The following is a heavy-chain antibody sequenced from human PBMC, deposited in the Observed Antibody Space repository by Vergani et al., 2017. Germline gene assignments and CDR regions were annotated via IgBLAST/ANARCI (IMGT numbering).Heavy chain of an antibody. CDR2: IKQDGSEK. CDR3: AREGNYGMDV. D-gene: IGHD3-10*01. Sequence: EVQLLESGGGLVQPGGSLRLSCEASGFSFPGYAMSWVRQAPGKGLEWVANIKQDGSEKYYVDSVKGRFTISRDNAKNSLYLQMNSLRAEDTAVYYCAREGNYGMDVWGQGTTVTVSS. V-gene: IGHV3-7*01. CDR1: GFSFPGYA. J-gene: IGHJ6*02.